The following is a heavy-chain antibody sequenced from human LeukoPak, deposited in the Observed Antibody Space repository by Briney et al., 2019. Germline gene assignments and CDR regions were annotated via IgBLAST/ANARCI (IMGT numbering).Heavy chain of an antibody. V-gene: IGHV1-8*01. J-gene: IGHJ5*02. Sequence: ASVKVSCKASRYTFTSYDINWVREAAGRGLEWMGWMNPNTGRTGFAQKFQGRLTMTRDTSISTVYMELSSLTSEDTAVYYCARPSYCVADNCGYWLDPWGPGTLITVSS. D-gene: IGHD2-21*01. CDR3: ARPSYCVADNCGYWLDP. CDR1: RYTFTSYD. CDR2: MNPNTGRT.